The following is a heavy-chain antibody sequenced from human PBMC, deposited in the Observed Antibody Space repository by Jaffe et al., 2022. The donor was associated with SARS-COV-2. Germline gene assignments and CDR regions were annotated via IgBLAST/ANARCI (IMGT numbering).Heavy chain of an antibody. CDR3: ARPHHGTSNGAWFDP. CDR2: IYYGGST. CDR1: GDSISRSSPY. D-gene: IGHD1-26*01. V-gene: IGHV4-39*01. Sequence: QLQLQESGPGLVKPSETLSLTCTVSGDSISRSSPYWGWIRQPPGKGLEWIGSIYYGGSTYYNPSLKSRVTISVDTSKNQFFLKLTSVTAADTAVYYCARPHHGTSNGAWFDPWGQGTLVTVSS. J-gene: IGHJ5*02.